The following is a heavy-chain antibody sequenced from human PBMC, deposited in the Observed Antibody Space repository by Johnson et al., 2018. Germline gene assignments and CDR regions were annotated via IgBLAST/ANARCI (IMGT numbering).Heavy chain of an antibody. V-gene: IGHV4-59*01. CDR2: MYSSGST. J-gene: IGHJ3*02. D-gene: IGHD7-27*01. CDR3: ARHLTVDAFDI. Sequence: QVQLQESGPGLVKPSETLSLTCTVSGGSISIYYWSWIRQPPRKGLEWIGYMYSSGSTNYNPSLKRRVTISVDTSKNQFSLRLSSVTAADTAVYYCARHLTVDAFDIWGQGTMVTVSS. CDR1: GGSISIYY.